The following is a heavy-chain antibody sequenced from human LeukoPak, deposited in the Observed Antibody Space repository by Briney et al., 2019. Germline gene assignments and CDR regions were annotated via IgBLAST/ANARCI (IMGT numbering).Heavy chain of an antibody. CDR1: GFTVSSNS. V-gene: IGHV3-53*01. Sequence: GGSLRLSCTVSGFTVSSNSMSWVRQAPGKGLEWVSFIYSDNTHYSDSVKGRFTISRDNSKNTLYLQMNSLRAEDTAVYYCARRAGAYSHPYVYWGQGTLVTVSS. CDR2: IYSDNT. J-gene: IGHJ4*02. D-gene: IGHD4/OR15-4a*01. CDR3: ARRAGAYSHPYVY.